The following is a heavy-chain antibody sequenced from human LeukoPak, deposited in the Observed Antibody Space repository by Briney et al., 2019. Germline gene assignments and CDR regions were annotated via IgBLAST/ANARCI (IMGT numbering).Heavy chain of an antibody. Sequence: GASVKVSCKASGYTFTSYYMHWVRQAPGQGLEWMGIINPSGGSTSYAQKFQGRVTITADKSTSTAYMELSSLRSEDTAVYYCALSYGPQYYFDYWGQGTLVTVSS. J-gene: IGHJ4*02. CDR1: GYTFTSYY. V-gene: IGHV1-46*01. D-gene: IGHD5-18*01. CDR2: INPSGGST. CDR3: ALSYGPQYYFDY.